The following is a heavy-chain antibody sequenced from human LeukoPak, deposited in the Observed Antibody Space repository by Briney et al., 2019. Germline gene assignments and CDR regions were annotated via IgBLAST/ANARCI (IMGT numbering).Heavy chain of an antibody. Sequence: ASVKVSCKASGYTFTGYYMHWVRQAPGQGLEWMGWINPNSGGANYAQKFQGRVTMTRDTSISTAYMELSRLRSDDTAVYYCARWVYCSSTSCLDYWGQGTLVTVSS. CDR2: INPNSGGA. CDR3: ARWVYCSSTSCLDY. D-gene: IGHD2-2*01. V-gene: IGHV1-2*02. CDR1: GYTFTGYY. J-gene: IGHJ4*02.